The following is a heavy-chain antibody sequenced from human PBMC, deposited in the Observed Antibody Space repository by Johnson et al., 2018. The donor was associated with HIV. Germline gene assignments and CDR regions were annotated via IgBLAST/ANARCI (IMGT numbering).Heavy chain of an antibody. CDR2: ISSSGSPI. D-gene: IGHD1-26*01. CDR3: ARDSTGPWGI. Sequence: QVQLVESGGGLVKPGGSLRLSCAASGFTFSDYYIRWIRQAPGKGLEWVAYISSSGSPIYYADSVKGRFTISSDNSKNTLYLQMNSLRSEGTAVSYCARDSTGPWGIWGQGTMVTVSS. CDR1: GFTFSDYY. J-gene: IGHJ3*02. V-gene: IGHV3-11*04.